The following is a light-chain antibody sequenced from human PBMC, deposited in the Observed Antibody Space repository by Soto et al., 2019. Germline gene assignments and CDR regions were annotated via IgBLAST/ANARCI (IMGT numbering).Light chain of an antibody. CDR1: QSVSSN. CDR2: GAS. J-gene: IGKJ2*01. CDR3: QQYNNWPPQYT. V-gene: IGKV3-15*01. Sequence: EIVMTQSPATLSVSPGERATLSCRASQSVSSNLAWYQQKPGQAPRLLIYGASTRATGIPARFSGGGSGTEFTLTISSLQSEDFAVYYCQQYNNWPPQYTFGQGTKLEFK.